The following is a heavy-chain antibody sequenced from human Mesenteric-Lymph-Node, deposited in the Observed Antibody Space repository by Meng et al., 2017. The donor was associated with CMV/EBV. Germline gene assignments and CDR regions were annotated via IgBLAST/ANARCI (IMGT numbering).Heavy chain of an antibody. V-gene: IGHV1-69*05. Sequence: LVKVSCKASGGTFSSYAISWVRQAPGQGLEWMGGIIPIFGTANYAQKFQGRVTITTDESTSTAYMELSSLRSEDTAVYYCARVYYADDAFNLWGQGTMVTVSS. D-gene: IGHD2-8*01. CDR3: ARVYYADDAFNL. CDR2: IIPIFGTA. J-gene: IGHJ3*01. CDR1: GGTFSSYA.